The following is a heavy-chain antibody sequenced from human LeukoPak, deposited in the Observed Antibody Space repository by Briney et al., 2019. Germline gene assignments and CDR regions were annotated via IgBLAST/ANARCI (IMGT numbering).Heavy chain of an antibody. J-gene: IGHJ3*02. CDR2: IYYSGST. Sequence: SETLSLTCTVSGGSISSYYWTWIRQPPGKGLEWIGYIYYSGSTKYNPSLKSRVTMSVDTSKNRFSLKLSSVTAADTAVYYCARYQTPIAAAGSRYAFDIWGQGTMVTVSS. CDR3: ARYQTPIAAAGSRYAFDI. D-gene: IGHD6-13*01. CDR1: GGSISSYY. V-gene: IGHV4-59*01.